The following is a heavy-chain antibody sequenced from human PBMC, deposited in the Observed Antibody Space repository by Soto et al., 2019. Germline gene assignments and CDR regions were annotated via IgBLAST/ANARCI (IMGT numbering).Heavy chain of an antibody. CDR3: ARARGYGDSCDI. V-gene: IGHV4-31*02. J-gene: IGHJ3*02. Sequence: SQMRSVACSVARGCRSRRCSYWGWNRQPPGKSLEWIGYIYYSGSTYSNPSLKSRLTISVDTSKNHFSLILSSVTAADTAVYYCARARGYGDSCDIWCQGTMVTVSS. CDR1: RGCRSRRCSY. CDR2: IYYSGST. D-gene: IGHD3-16*01.